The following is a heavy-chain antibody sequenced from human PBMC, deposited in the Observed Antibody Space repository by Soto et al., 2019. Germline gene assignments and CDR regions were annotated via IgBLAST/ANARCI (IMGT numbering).Heavy chain of an antibody. V-gene: IGHV6-1*01. CDR3: TRGLYP. CDR2: TYYRSKWYN. CDR1: GDSVSRNSGT. Sequence: SQTLSLTCVISGDSVSRNSGTWNWIRQSPSRGLEWLGRTYYRSKWYNDYAESVKSRITINPDTSKNQFSLHLNSVTPEDTAVYYCTRGLYPWGQGTMVTVSS. J-gene: IGHJ3*01.